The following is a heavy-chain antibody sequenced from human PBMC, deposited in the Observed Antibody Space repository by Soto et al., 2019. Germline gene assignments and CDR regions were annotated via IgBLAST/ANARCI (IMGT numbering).Heavy chain of an antibody. Sequence: EVQLVESGGGLIQPGGSLRLSCAVSGFTVSNNYMSWVRQAPGKGLEGVSVIYSGGYTAYGDSVKGRFTISRDNSKNTINLQKNRRGAADPALYYWGARPGGGGYWGQGTLVTVSS. V-gene: IGHV3-53*01. D-gene: IGHD3-10*01. CDR2: IYSGGYT. CDR1: GFTVSNNY. CDR3: GARPGGGGY. J-gene: IGHJ4*02.